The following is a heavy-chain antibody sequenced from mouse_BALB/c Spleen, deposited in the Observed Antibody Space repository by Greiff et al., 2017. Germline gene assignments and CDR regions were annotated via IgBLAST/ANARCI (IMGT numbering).Heavy chain of an antibody. CDR2: INSDGGST. Sequence: EVKVVESGGGLVQPGESLKLSCESNEYEFPSHDMSWVRKTPEKRLELVAAINSDGGSTYYPDTMERRFIISRDNTKKTLYLQMSSLRSEDTALYYCARHDGKGAIYAMDYWGQGTSVTVSS. D-gene: IGHD2-1*01. CDR1: EYEFPSHD. V-gene: IGHV5-2*01. J-gene: IGHJ4*01. CDR3: ARHDGKGAIYAMDY.